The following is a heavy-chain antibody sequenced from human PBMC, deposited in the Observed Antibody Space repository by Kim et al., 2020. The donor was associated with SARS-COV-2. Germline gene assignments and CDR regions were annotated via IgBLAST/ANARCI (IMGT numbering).Heavy chain of an antibody. D-gene: IGHD1-26*01. CDR2: IKSKVECETL. J-gene: IGHJ6*01. V-gene: IGHV3-15*01. CDR3: TREVGRTSSYYYGMDV. CDR1: GFTFSNAW. Sequence: GGSLRLSCAASGFTFSNAWMTWVRQTPGKGLEWVGRIKSKVECETLDYTTAVKDRFTISRDDSKNTVYLQMDSLKTEDTADYYFTREVGRTSSYYYGMDV.